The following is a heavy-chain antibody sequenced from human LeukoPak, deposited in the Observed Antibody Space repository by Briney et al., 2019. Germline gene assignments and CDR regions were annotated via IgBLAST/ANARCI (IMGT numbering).Heavy chain of an antibody. J-gene: IGHJ4*02. Sequence: GGSLRLSCAASGFTFSSYWMHWVRQAPGKGLVWVSRINSDGSSTSYADSVKGRFTISRDNAKNTLYLQMNSLRAEDTAVYYCARAFGYSSGWYDYWGQGILVTVSS. CDR3: ARAFGYSSGWYDY. CDR1: GFTFSSYW. D-gene: IGHD6-19*01. V-gene: IGHV3-74*01. CDR2: INSDGSST.